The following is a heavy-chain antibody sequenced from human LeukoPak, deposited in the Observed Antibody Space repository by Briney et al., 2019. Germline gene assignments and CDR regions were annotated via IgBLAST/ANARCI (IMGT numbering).Heavy chain of an antibody. CDR3: AEEGESFRGYLDV. D-gene: IGHD3-10*01. CDR2: IHNDGTFG. CDR1: GFIFSRFG. J-gene: IGHJ6*03. V-gene: IGHV3-30*02. Sequence: PGGSLRLSCAASGFIFSRFGMQWVRQAPGKGLEWVAVIHNDGTFGQYADSVKGRFTISKDNSQNTLYLEMNSLRDDDTAVYYCAEEGESFRGYLDVWGKGTTVTVSS.